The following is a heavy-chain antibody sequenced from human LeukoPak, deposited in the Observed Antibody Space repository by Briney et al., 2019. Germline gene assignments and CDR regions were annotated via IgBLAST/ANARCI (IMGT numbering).Heavy chain of an antibody. J-gene: IGHJ6*03. D-gene: IGHD2-21*01. Sequence: GGSLRLSCAASGFTFNIYNMNWVRQAPGKGLEWVSSISSSSSSYIYYADSVKGRFTISRDNSKNTLYLQMNSLRTEDTAVYYCAKDERVILTNMDVWGKGTTVTISS. V-gene: IGHV3-21*01. CDR2: ISSSSSSYI. CDR3: AKDERVILTNMDV. CDR1: GFTFNIYN.